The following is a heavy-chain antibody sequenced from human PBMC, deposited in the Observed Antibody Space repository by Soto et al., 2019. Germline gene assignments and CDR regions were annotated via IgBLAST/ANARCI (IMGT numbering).Heavy chain of an antibody. J-gene: IGHJ5*02. CDR1: GYSISSGYY. CDR3: ARVGPWVPYYYDSSPYTFENWFDP. Sequence: SETLSLTCAVSGYSISSGYYWGWLRQPPGKGLEWIGSIYHDGSTYYNPSLNSRVTLSIDMTNNHVSLILNSVTAADTAVYYCARVGPWVPYYYDSSPYTFENWFDPWGQGTLVTVSS. CDR2: IYHDGST. D-gene: IGHD3-22*01. V-gene: IGHV4-38-2*01.